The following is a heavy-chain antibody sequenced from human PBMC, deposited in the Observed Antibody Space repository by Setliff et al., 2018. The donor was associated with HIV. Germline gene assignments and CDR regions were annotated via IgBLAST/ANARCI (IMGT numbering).Heavy chain of an antibody. D-gene: IGHD2-21*02. CDR3: ARDSVVVTAIAFLDAFDI. J-gene: IGHJ3*02. CDR1: GYSFTGYA. CDR2: INTNTGNP. Sequence: ASVKVSCKASGYSFTGYAMNWVRQAPGQGLEWMGWINTNTGNPTYAQGFTGRFTFSLDTSVSTAYLQISSLKAEYTAVYYCARDSVVVTAIAFLDAFDIWGQGKMVTVSS. V-gene: IGHV7-4-1*02.